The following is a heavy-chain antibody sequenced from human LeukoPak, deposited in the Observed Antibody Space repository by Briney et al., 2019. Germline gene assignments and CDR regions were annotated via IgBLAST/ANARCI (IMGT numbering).Heavy chain of an antibody. Sequence: PLKTLSLTCAVSGYSISSGYYWGWIRQPPGKGLEWIGSIYHSGSTYYNPSLKSRVTISVDTSKNQFSLKLSSVTAADTAVYYCARLKSAAGNYYFDYWGQGTLVTVSS. V-gene: IGHV4-38-2*01. CDR1: GYSISSGYY. D-gene: IGHD6-13*01. CDR3: ARLKSAAGNYYFDY. CDR2: IYHSGST. J-gene: IGHJ4*02.